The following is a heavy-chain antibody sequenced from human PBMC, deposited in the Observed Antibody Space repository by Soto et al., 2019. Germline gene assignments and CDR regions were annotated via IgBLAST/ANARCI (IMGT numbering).Heavy chain of an antibody. CDR1: GFTLSSYD. CDR3: VKEEIVVVGGFDH. V-gene: IGHV3-64D*06. D-gene: IGHD1-26*01. J-gene: IGHJ4*02. CDR2: VSRKGNNI. Sequence: EVQLVESGGGLVQPGGSLRISCSASGFTLSSYDMHWVRQAPGKGLEYVSGVSRKGNNIYYADSVKGRFTISRDTXKDTLFLQRTSLRAEDTAVYYCVKEEIVVVGGFDHWVQGTLVTVSS.